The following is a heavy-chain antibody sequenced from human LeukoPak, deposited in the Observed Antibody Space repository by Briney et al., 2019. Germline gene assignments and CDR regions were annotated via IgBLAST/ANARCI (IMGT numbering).Heavy chain of an antibody. Sequence: PSETLSLTCTVSGYSISSGYYWGWIRQPPGQGLEWIGSIYHSGSTYYNPSLKSRVTISVDTSKNQFSLKLSSVTAADTAVYYCARENYSNYVVDYWGQGTLVTVSA. J-gene: IGHJ4*02. CDR2: IYHSGST. CDR3: ARENYSNYVVDY. V-gene: IGHV4-38-2*02. CDR1: GYSISSGYY. D-gene: IGHD4-11*01.